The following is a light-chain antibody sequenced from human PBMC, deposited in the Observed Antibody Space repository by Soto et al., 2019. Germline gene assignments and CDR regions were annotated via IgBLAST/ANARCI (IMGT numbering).Light chain of an antibody. CDR1: QSVSSN. J-gene: IGKJ1*01. CDR2: GAS. Sequence: EIVMTQSPATLSVSPGERATLSCRASQSVSSNLAWYQQKPCQAPRLLIYGASTRATGIPARFSGSGSGTEFTLTISSLQSEDFAVYYGQQYNNWPPWTFGQGTKVDIK. V-gene: IGKV3-15*01. CDR3: QQYNNWPPWT.